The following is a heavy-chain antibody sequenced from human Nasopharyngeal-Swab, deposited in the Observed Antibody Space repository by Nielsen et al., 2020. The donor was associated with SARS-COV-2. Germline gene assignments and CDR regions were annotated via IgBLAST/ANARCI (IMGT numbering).Heavy chain of an antibody. V-gene: IGHV3-48*02. Sequence: GESLKISCAASGFTFSSYSMNWVRQAPGKGLEWVSYISSSSSSTIYYADSVKGRFTISRDNAKNSLYLQMNSLRDKDTAMYYCASNSGYSYGSPLDNWGQGTLVTVSS. J-gene: IGHJ4*02. CDR3: ASNSGYSYGSPLDN. CDR1: GFTFSSYS. CDR2: ISSSSSSTI. D-gene: IGHD5-18*01.